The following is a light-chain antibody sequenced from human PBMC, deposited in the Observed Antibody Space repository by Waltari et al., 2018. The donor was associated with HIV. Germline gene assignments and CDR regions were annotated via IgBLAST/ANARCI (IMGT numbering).Light chain of an antibody. CDR3: QSYDSSLSGSVV. Sequence: QSVLTQPPSVSGAPGKRVTISCTGSRPNIGAHYSVDVYQQFPGTAPKLLLSGNTDRPSGVPDRFSGSRSGTSASLAITGLQADDEADYYCQSYDSSLSGSVVFGGGTKLTVL. CDR1: RPNIGAHYS. J-gene: IGLJ2*01. V-gene: IGLV1-40*01. CDR2: GNT.